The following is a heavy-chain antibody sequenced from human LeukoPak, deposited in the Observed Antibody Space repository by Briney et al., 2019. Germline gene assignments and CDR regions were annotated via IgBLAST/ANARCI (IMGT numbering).Heavy chain of an antibody. D-gene: IGHD5-18*01. CDR1: GGSISSYY. J-gene: IGHJ3*02. V-gene: IGHV4-59*12. CDR3: ARDPSYGYDAFDI. Sequence: SETLSLTCTVSGGSISSYYWSWIRQPPGKGLEWVGYIYYSGSTNYNPSLKSRVTISVDTSKNQFSLKLSSVTAADTAVYYCARDPSYGYDAFDIWGQGTMVTVSS. CDR2: IYYSGST.